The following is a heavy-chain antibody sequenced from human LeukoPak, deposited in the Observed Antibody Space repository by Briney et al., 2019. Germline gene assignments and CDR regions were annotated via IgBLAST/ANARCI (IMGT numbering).Heavy chain of an antibody. J-gene: IGHJ4*02. CDR3: ARYYYDSSGYYYFDY. V-gene: IGHV3-11*01. D-gene: IGHD3-22*01. Sequence: GGSLRLSCAASGFTFSDYYMSWIRQAPGKGLEWVSYISSSGSTIYYADSVKGRFTISRDNAKNSLYLQMNSLRAEDTAVYYCARYYYDSSGYYYFDYWGQGTLVTVSS. CDR1: GFTFSDYY. CDR2: ISSSGSTI.